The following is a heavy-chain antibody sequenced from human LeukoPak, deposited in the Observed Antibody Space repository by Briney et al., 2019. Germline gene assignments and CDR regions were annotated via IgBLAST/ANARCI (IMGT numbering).Heavy chain of an antibody. D-gene: IGHD5-18*01. J-gene: IGHJ4*02. CDR2: ISSDGRNA. V-gene: IGHV3-64D*06. CDR1: GFAFSSSP. CDR3: VPHINYSYQY. Sequence: GGSLRLSCSASGFAFSSSPMHGVRQAPGKTLEYVSAISSDGRNAYYADSVKGRFTMSRDNSKNTLSLQMSSLRPEDTAVYYCVPHINYSYQYWGRGTQVTVS.